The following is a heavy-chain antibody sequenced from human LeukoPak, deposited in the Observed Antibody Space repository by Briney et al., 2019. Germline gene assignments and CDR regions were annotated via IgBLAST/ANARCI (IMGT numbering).Heavy chain of an antibody. CDR1: GGSISSGGYS. CDR2: IYHSGST. Sequence: SETLSLTCAVSGGSISSGGYSWSWIRQPPGKGLEWIGYIYHSGSTYYNPSLKSRVTISVDRSKNQFSLKLSSVTAADTAVYYCAKDSGDIYYYYYMDVWGKGTTVTVSS. CDR3: AKDSGDIYYYYYMDV. V-gene: IGHV4-30-2*01. J-gene: IGHJ6*03. D-gene: IGHD1-1*01.